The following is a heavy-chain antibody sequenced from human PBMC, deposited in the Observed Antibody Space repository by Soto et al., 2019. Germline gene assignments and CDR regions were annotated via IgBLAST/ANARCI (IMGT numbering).Heavy chain of an antibody. CDR1: GDTFSSHA. D-gene: IGHD1-1*01. Sequence: QVQLVQSGPEVKKPGSSVKVSCKASGDTFSSHAFGWVRQAPGQGLECMGGIIPFFGTTNYAQQFQGRVAISADESTTTAYMELNSLRSEDTAVYYCARGVEAMGTTTAVWSFDLWGRGTLVTLSS. J-gene: IGHJ2*01. CDR2: IIPFFGTT. CDR3: ARGVEAMGTTTAVWSFDL. V-gene: IGHV1-69*01.